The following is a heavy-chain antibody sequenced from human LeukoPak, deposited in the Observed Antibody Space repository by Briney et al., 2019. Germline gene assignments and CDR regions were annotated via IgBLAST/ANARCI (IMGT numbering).Heavy chain of an antibody. J-gene: IGHJ5*02. CDR1: GFTVSSNY. D-gene: IGHD2-21*02. CDR3: ARNEQAHCGGDCYQHWFDP. CDR2: IYSGGST. Sequence: GGSLRLSCAASGFTVSSNYMSWVRQAPGKGLEWVSVIYSGGSTYYADSVKGRFTISRDNSKNTLYLQMNSLRAEDTAVYYCARNEQAHCGGDCYQHWFDPWGQGTLVTVSS. V-gene: IGHV3-53*05.